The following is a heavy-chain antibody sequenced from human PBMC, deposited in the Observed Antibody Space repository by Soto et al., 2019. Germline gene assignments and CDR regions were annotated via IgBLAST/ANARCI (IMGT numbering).Heavy chain of an antibody. CDR2: INHSGST. D-gene: IGHD1-1*01. Sequence: PSETLSLTCAVYGGSFSGYYWSWIRQPPGKGLEWIGEINHSGSTNYNPSLKSRVTISVDTSKNQFSLKLSSVTAADTAVYYCARKRVHFNWFDPWGQGTLVTVSS. CDR1: GGSFSGYY. J-gene: IGHJ5*02. CDR3: ARKRVHFNWFDP. V-gene: IGHV4-34*01.